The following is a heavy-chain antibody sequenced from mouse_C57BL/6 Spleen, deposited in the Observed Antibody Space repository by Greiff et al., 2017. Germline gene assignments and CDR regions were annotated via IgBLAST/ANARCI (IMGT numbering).Heavy chain of an antibody. V-gene: IGHV1-50*01. CDR2: IDPSDSYT. J-gene: IGHJ2*01. CDR3: ARKGYFDY. Sequence: QVQLQQPGAELVKPGASVKLSCKASGYTFTSYWMQWVKQRPGQGLEWIGEIDPSDSYTNYNQKFKGKATLTVDTSSSTAYMQLSRLTSEDSAVYYCARKGYFDYWGQGTTLTVSS. CDR1: GYTFTSYW.